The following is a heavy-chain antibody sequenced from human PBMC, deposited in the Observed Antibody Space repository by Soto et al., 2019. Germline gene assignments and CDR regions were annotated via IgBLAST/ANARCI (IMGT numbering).Heavy chain of an antibody. CDR2: ITPVFGTA. CDR1: ADTFNSYS. Sequence: QVQLVQSGAEVKKPGSSVKVSCKASADTFNSYSLSWLRQAPGPRLEWMGGITPVFGTADYAQSFEDRLTITADDSTITVDLELSSLRSDDTAVHYCARSLEGTTVTNWFGPRGQGALVTVSS. V-gene: IGHV1-69*01. CDR3: ARSLEGTTVTNWFGP. J-gene: IGHJ5*02. D-gene: IGHD4-17*01.